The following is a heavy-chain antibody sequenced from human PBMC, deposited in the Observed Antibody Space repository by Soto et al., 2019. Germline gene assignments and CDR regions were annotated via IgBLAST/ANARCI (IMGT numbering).Heavy chain of an antibody. CDR3: ARVGYYYDSSGYYQGGGFFDY. CDR1: GGSISSYY. J-gene: IGHJ4*02. V-gene: IGHV4-59*01. CDR2: IYYSGST. D-gene: IGHD3-22*01. Sequence: QVQLQESGPGLVKPSETLSLTCTVSGGSISSYYWSWIRQPPGKGLEWIGYIYYSGSTNYNPSLKRRVTISVDTSKNQCSLKLSSVTAADTAVYYCARVGYYYDSSGYYQGGGFFDYWGQGTLVTVSS.